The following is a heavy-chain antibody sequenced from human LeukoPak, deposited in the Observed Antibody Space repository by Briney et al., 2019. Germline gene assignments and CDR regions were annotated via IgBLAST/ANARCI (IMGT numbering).Heavy chain of an antibody. V-gene: IGHV1-18*01. CDR3: ARLRTGYYNDY. Sequence: ASVRVSCKASGYTFTNYGLTWVRQAPGQGLEWMGWISVYNGNTYYAQKLQGRVTMTTDTSTSTAYMELRSLRPDDTAVYYCARLRTGYYNDYWGQGTLVTVSS. CDR1: GYTFTNYG. CDR2: ISVYNGNT. D-gene: IGHD3-9*01. J-gene: IGHJ4*02.